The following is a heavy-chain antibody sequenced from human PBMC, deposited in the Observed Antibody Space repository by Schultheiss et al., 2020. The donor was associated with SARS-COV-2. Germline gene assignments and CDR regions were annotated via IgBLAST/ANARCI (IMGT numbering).Heavy chain of an antibody. CDR3: AIGLGWFDP. V-gene: IGHV1-18*03. CDR1: GYTFTSYD. J-gene: IGHJ5*02. CDR2: ISADNGKT. D-gene: IGHD7-27*01. Sequence: ASVKVSCKASGYTFTSYDINWVRQATGQGLEWMGWISADNGKTKYAQRLQDRVTMTTDTSTSTVYMELRSLRSDDMGVYYCAIGLGWFDPWGQGTLVTVSS.